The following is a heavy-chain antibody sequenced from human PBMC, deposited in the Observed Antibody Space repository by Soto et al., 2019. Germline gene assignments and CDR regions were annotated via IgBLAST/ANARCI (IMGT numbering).Heavy chain of an antibody. CDR1: GYTVTSYG. CDR2: ISAYNGNT. CDR3: ARIPLWFGEPQGACDI. J-gene: IGHJ3*02. D-gene: IGHD3-10*01. Sequence: QVQLVQSGAEVKKPGASVKVSCKASGYTVTSYGISWVRQAPGQGLEWMGWISAYNGNTNDAQKLQGRVTMTTDTSTSTAYMELRSLRSDDTAVYYCARIPLWFGEPQGACDIWGQGTMVTVSS. V-gene: IGHV1-18*01.